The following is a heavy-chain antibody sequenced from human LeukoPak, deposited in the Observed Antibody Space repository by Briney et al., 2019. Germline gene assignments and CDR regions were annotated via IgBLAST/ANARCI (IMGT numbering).Heavy chain of an antibody. Sequence: SETLSLTCTVSGGSISNSYWSWIRQPAGKGLEWIGYIYYSGSTNYNPSLKSRVTISVDTSKNQFSLKLSSVTAAGTAVYYCARAPWGSSSPFDYWGQGTLVTVSS. D-gene: IGHD3-16*01. CDR1: GGSISNSY. V-gene: IGHV4-59*01. J-gene: IGHJ4*02. CDR2: IYYSGST. CDR3: ARAPWGSSSPFDY.